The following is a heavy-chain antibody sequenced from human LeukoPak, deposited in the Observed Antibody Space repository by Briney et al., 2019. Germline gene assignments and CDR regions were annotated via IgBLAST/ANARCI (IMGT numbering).Heavy chain of an antibody. V-gene: IGHV3-48*03. CDR3: ARVGQDRARYNWNYERWDLDY. D-gene: IGHD1-7*01. CDR2: ISSSGSTI. J-gene: IGHJ4*02. Sequence: GGSLRLSCAASGFTFSSYEMSWVRQAPGKGLEWVSYISSSGSTIYYADSVKGRFTISRDNSMHTLYLQMNSLRAEDTAVYYCARVGQDRARYNWNYERWDLDYWGQGTLVTVSS. CDR1: GFTFSSYE.